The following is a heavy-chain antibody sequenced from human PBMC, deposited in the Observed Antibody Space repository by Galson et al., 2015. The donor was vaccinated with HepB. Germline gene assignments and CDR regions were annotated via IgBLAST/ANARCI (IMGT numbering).Heavy chain of an antibody. CDR2: ISYDGSNK. Sequence: SLRLSCAASGFTFSSYAMHWVRQAPGKGLEWVAVISYDGSNKYYADSVKGRFTISRDNSKNTLYLQMNSLRAEDTAVYYCAREKVIAAAGIRAFDIWGQGTMVTVSS. J-gene: IGHJ3*02. CDR1: GFTFSSYA. D-gene: IGHD6-13*01. V-gene: IGHV3-30-3*01. CDR3: AREKVIAAAGIRAFDI.